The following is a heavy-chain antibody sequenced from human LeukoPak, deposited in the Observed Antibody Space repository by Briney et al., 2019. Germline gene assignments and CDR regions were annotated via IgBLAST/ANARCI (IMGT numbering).Heavy chain of an antibody. D-gene: IGHD1-26*01. CDR3: AKDLWELPLEGFSFDY. V-gene: IGHV3-30*02. Sequence: PGGSLRLSCAASGFTFSSYGMHWVRQAPGRGLEWVAFIRYGGSNKLYADSVKGRFTISRDNSKNTLYLQMNTLRGEDTAVYYCAKDLWELPLEGFSFDYWGQGTLVTVSS. CDR2: IRYGGSNK. CDR1: GFTFSSYG. J-gene: IGHJ4*02.